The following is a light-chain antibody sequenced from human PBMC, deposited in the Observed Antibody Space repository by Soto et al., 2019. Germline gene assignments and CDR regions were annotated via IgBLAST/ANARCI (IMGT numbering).Light chain of an antibody. CDR1: QGISNY. V-gene: IGKV1-27*01. J-gene: IGKJ4*01. Sequence: DIQMTQSPSSLSASVGDRVTITCRASQGISNYLAWYQQIPGKVPKLLISAASTLQSGVPSRLSGSGSGTDFTLTISSLQPEDVATYYCQKYTTVPAFGGGTKVEIK. CDR2: AAS. CDR3: QKYTTVPA.